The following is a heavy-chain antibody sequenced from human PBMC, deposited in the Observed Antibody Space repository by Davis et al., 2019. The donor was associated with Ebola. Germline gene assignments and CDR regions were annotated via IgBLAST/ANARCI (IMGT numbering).Heavy chain of an antibody. CDR3: ARTQAARPRGHLDY. J-gene: IGHJ4*02. V-gene: IGHV1-69*13. CDR2: IIPIFGTA. D-gene: IGHD6-6*01. CDR1: GGTFSSYA. Sequence: SVKVSCKASGGTFSSYAISWVRQAPGQGLEWMGGIIPIFGTANYAQKFQGRVTITADESTSTAYMELSSLRSEDTAVYYCARTQAARPRGHLDYWGQGTLVTVSS.